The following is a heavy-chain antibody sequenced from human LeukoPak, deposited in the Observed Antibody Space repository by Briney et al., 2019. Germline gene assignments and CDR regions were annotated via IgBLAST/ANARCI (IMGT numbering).Heavy chain of an antibody. V-gene: IGHV1-69*13. CDR3: ARTTMVRFYDAFDI. CDR1: GGTFSSYA. Sequence: SVKVSCKASGGTFSSYAISWVRQAPGQGLEWMGGIIPIFGTANYAQKFQGRVTITADESTSTAYMELSSLRSEDTAVYYCARTTMVRFYDAFDIWGQGTMVTVSS. CDR2: IIPIFGTA. J-gene: IGHJ3*02. D-gene: IGHD3-10*01.